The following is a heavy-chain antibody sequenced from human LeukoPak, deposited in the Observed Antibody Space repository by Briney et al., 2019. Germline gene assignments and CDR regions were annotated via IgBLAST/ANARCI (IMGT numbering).Heavy chain of an antibody. CDR3: ASGLATDIVVVTANGGDLEY. J-gene: IGHJ4*02. Sequence: SVKVSCKASGSTFSSYAISWVRQAPGQGLEWMGGIIPIFGTANYAQKFQGRVTITADESTSTAYMELSSLRSEDTAVYYCASGLATDIVVVTANGGDLEYWGQGTLVTVSS. D-gene: IGHD2-21*02. CDR1: GSTFSSYA. V-gene: IGHV1-69*13. CDR2: IIPIFGTA.